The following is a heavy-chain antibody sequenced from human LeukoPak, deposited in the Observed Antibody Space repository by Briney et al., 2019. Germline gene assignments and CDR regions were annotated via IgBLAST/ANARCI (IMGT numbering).Heavy chain of an antibody. D-gene: IGHD2-21*01. CDR2: ISYDGSNK. CDR1: GFTFSSYG. V-gene: IGHV3-30*18. Sequence: GGSLRLSCAASGFTFSSYGMHWVRQAPGKGLEWVAAISYDGSNKYYADSVKGRFTISRDNSKNTLYLQMNSLRAEDTAVYYCAKDRGGHSRDAFDIWGQGTMVTVSS. J-gene: IGHJ3*02. CDR3: AKDRGGHSRDAFDI.